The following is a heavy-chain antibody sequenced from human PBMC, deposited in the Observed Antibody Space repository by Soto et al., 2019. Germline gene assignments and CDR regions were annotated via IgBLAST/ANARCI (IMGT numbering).Heavy chain of an antibody. J-gene: IGHJ4*02. CDR3: AKPTDEESSGYYGFDY. Sequence: PGGSLRLSCAASEFTFSRFAMSWVRQAPGKGLEWISAITDSGGDTYHSDSVKGRFTISRDNSKNSLYLQMNSLRTEDTALYYCAKPTDEESSGYYGFDYWGQGTLVTVSS. D-gene: IGHD3-22*01. V-gene: IGHV3-23*01. CDR2: ITDSGGDT. CDR1: EFTFSRFA.